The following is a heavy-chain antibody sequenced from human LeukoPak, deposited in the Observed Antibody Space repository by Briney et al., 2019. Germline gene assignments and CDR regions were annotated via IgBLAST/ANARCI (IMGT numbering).Heavy chain of an antibody. Sequence: SETLSLTCSVSGGFNTHYYWTWMRQPPGKGLELIGYIYHSGSTKYNPSLNSRVSISVDTSKNQFSLKLSSVTAADTAVYYCARRTAMASIPYDFWGQGTLVTVSS. D-gene: IGHD5-18*01. CDR2: IYHSGST. CDR1: GGFNTHYY. V-gene: IGHV4-59*01. J-gene: IGHJ4*02. CDR3: ARRTAMASIPYDF.